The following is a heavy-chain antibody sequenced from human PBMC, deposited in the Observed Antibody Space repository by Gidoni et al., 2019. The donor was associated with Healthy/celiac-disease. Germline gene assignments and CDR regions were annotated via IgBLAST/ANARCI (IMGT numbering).Heavy chain of an antibody. J-gene: IGHJ5*02. CDR1: GGSISSSSYY. V-gene: IGHV4-39*01. Sequence: QLQLQESGPGLVKPSETLSLTCTVSGGSISSSSYYWGWIRQPPGKGLEWIGSIYYSGSTYYNPSLKSRVTISVDTSKNQFSLKLSSVTAADTAVYYCARSGIAAARFDPWGQGTLVTVSS. CDR3: ARSGIAAARFDP. D-gene: IGHD6-13*01. CDR2: IYYSGST.